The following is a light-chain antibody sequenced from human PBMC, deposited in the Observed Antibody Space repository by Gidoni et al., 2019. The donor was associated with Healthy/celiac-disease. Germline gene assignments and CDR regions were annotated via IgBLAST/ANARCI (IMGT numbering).Light chain of an antibody. J-gene: IGKJ3*01. V-gene: IGKV1-33*01. Sequence: DIQMTQSPSSLSSSVGDRVTITCQASQDMSNYLNWYQQKPGKAPKLLIYDASNLETGGPSRFSGSGSGTDFTFTISSLQPEDIATYYCQQYDNLPFTFXPXTKVDIK. CDR3: QQYDNLPFT. CDR2: DAS. CDR1: QDMSNY.